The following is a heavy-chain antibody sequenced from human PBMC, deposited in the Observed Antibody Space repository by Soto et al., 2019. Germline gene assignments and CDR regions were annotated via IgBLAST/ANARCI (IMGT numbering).Heavy chain of an antibody. V-gene: IGHV1-69*04. Sequence: SVKGSCKASGGTSSIYTISWVRQAPGQGLEWMGRIIPILGIANYAQKFQGRVTITADKSTSTAYMELSSLRSEDTAVYYCAREMAIINWTDYWGQGTLVTVSS. CDR2: IIPILGIA. CDR3: AREMAIINWTDY. CDR1: GGTSSIYT. D-gene: IGHD1-20*01. J-gene: IGHJ4*02.